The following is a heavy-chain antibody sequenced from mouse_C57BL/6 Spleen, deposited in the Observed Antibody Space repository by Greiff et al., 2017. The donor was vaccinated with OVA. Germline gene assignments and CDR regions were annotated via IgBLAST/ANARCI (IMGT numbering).Heavy chain of an antibody. V-gene: IGHV1-69*01. CDR3: ARFMVTTEAMDY. CDR1: GYTFTSYW. D-gene: IGHD2-2*01. CDR2: IDPSDSYT. J-gene: IGHJ4*01. Sequence: QVQLKQPGAELVMPGASVKLSCKASGYTFTSYWMHWVKQRPGQGLEWIGEIDPSDSYTNYNQKFKGKSTLTVDKSSSTAYMQLSSLTSEDSAVYYCARFMVTTEAMDYWGQGTSVTVSS.